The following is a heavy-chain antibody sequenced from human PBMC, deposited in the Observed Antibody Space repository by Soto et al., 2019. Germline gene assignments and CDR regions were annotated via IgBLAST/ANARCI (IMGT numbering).Heavy chain of an antibody. Sequence: PSETLSLTCTVSGGSISSGGYYWSWIRQHPGKGLEWIGYIYYSGSTYYNPSLKSRVTISVDTSKNQLSLKLSSVTAADTAVYYCARVGCSGGSCYSSLPYKVFKYWFDPWGQGTLVTVSS. CDR3: ARVGCSGGSCYSSLPYKVFKYWFDP. V-gene: IGHV4-31*03. D-gene: IGHD2-15*01. J-gene: IGHJ5*02. CDR2: IYYSGST. CDR1: GGSISSGGYY.